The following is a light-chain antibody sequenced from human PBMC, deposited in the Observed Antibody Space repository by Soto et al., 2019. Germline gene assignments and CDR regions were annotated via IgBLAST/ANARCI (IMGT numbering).Light chain of an antibody. CDR2: RND. Sequence: QAVVTQPPSASGAPGQRVTISCSGRTSNIGTNYVFWYQHLPGTAPKLLIYRNDQRPSGVPDRFSGSKSGTSASLAISGLRSEDEADYYCAAWDDSLSVWVFGGGTQLTVL. CDR3: AAWDDSLSVWV. CDR1: TSNIGTNY. V-gene: IGLV1-47*01. J-gene: IGLJ3*02.